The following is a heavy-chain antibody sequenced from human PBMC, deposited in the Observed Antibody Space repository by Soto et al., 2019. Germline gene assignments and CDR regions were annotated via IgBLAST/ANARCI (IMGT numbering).Heavy chain of an antibody. J-gene: IGHJ4*02. Sequence: PGGSLRLSCAASGLTVTNAWISWVRQAPGKGLEWVGRITSETDGETTDYAAPVKGRFSISRDDSKNTVYLQMNSLKREDTAIYYCATGVTGTFDYWGQGTLVTVSS. D-gene: IGHD1-1*01. CDR2: ITSETDGETT. CDR3: ATGVTGTFDY. V-gene: IGHV3-15*01. CDR1: GLTVTNAW.